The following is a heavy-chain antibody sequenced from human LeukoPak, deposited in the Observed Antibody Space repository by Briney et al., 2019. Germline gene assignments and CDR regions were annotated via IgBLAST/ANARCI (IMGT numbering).Heavy chain of an antibody. CDR3: ARAYHCSSTSCYGGFDP. J-gene: IGHJ5*02. CDR2: ISYDGSNK. CDR1: GFTFSSYG. V-gene: IGHV3-30*03. Sequence: PGRSLRLSCAASGFTFSSYGMHWVRQAPGKGLEWVAVISYDGSNKYYADSVKGRFTISRDNSKNTLYLQMNSLRAEDTAVYYCARAYHCSSTSCYGGFDPWGQGTLVTVSS. D-gene: IGHD2-2*01.